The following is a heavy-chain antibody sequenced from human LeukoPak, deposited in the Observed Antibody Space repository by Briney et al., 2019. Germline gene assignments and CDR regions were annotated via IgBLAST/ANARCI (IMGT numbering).Heavy chain of an antibody. CDR3: ARGIRGSYGGGDYYYGMDV. V-gene: IGHV1-46*01. Sequence: ASVKVSCKASGYTFTSYYMHWVRQAPGQGLEWMGIINPSGGSTSYAQKFQGRVTMTRDTSTSTAYMELSSLSSEDTAVYYCARGIRGSYGGGDYYYGMDVWGQGTTVTVSS. D-gene: IGHD1-26*01. CDR2: INPSGGST. CDR1: GYTFTSYY. J-gene: IGHJ6*02.